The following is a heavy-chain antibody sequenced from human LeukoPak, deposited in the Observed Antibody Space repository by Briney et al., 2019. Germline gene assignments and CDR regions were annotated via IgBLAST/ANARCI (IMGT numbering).Heavy chain of an antibody. D-gene: IGHD3-3*01. Sequence: GGSLRLSCAASGFTFSSYAMSWVRQAPGKGLEWVSAISGSGGSTYYADSVKGRFTISRDNSKNTLYLQMSSLRAEDTAVYYCAKERITIFGVVIPYYFDYWGQGTLVTVSS. CDR2: ISGSGGST. V-gene: IGHV3-23*01. CDR3: AKERITIFGVVIPYYFDY. CDR1: GFTFSSYA. J-gene: IGHJ4*02.